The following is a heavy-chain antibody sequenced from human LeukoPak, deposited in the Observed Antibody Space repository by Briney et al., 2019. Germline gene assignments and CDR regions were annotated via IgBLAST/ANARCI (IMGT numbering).Heavy chain of an antibody. CDR1: GGSMSPYH. D-gene: IGHD6-13*01. CDR3: AREVAAPWVWFDP. CDR2: IYYSGST. J-gene: IGHJ5*02. V-gene: IGHV4-59*01. Sequence: ASETLSLTCTVSGGSMSPYHWGWIRQPPGKGLEWTGYIYYSGSTNYNPSLKSRVTISVDTSKNQFSLKLSSVTAADTAVYYCAREVAAPWVWFDPWGQGTLVTVSS.